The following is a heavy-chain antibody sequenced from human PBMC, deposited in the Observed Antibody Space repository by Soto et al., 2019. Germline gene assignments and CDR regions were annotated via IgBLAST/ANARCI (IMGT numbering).Heavy chain of an antibody. CDR2: INPNSGGT. D-gene: IGHD6-19*01. Sequence: QVPLVQSGAEVKKPGASVKVSCKASGYTFTGYYMHWVRKAPGQGLEWMGWINPNSGGTNYAQKFQGWVPMTRDTSISRSYMELGRLRSNDTAVYYCARAWAVAGESQFDYWGQGTLVTVSS. J-gene: IGHJ4*02. CDR3: ARAWAVAGESQFDY. V-gene: IGHV1-2*04. CDR1: GYTFTGYY.